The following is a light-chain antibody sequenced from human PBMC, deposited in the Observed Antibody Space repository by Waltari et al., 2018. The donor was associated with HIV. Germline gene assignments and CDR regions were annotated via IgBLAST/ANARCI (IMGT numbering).Light chain of an antibody. CDR3: QQSYGAPFT. Sequence: IQMTQSPSALSASVGDTVTITCRASQKINRYLNWYQKKVGEPPKLLVYGGSSLQRGVPARFRGSGSGSEYILTISNLQSDDFATYCCQQSYGAPFTFGPGSTL. J-gene: IGKJ3*01. V-gene: IGKV1-39*01. CDR2: GGS. CDR1: QKINRY.